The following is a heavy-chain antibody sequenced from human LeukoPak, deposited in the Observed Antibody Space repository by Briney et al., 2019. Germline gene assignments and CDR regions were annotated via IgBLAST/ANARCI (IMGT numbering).Heavy chain of an antibody. V-gene: IGHV3-7*01. CDR1: GLRFSSHW. CDR2: INQDGNRV. J-gene: IGHJ4*02. D-gene: IGHD2-15*01. Sequence: GGSLRLSCAASGLRFSSHWMSWVRQAPGKGLEWVANINQDGNRVNYVDSVKGRVSISRDNANNALFLQMHSLRVEDTAIYYCATTFPYCGDGTCALGGQGAQVTVSS. CDR3: ATTFPYCGDGTCAL.